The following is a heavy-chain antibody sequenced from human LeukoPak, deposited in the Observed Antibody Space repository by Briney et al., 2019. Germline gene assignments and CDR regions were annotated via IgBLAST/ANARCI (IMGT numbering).Heavy chain of an antibody. J-gene: IGHJ5*02. V-gene: IGHV3-23*01. CDR3: AKDFAPIVVVIGARGRFWFDP. CDR2: ISGSGGNT. CDR1: GFTFSSYA. Sequence: GGSLRLSCVASGFTFSSYAMSWVRQAPGKGLEWVSTISGSGGNTYYADSVKGRFTISRDNSKNTLYLQMNSLRAEDTAVYYCAKDFAPIVVVIGARGRFWFDPWGQGTLVTVSS. D-gene: IGHD2-21*01.